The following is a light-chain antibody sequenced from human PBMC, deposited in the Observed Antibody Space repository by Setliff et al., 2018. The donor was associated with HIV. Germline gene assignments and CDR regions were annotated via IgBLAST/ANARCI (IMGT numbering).Light chain of an antibody. V-gene: IGLV2-14*03. Sequence: QSALTQPASVSGSPGQSITISCTGTSSDVGSYNFVSWYQQHPGKAPQLMIYDVSQRPSGVSHRFSGSKSGNTASLTISGRQPEDEADYYCCSYTSSLTYVFGSGTKVTVL. CDR1: SSDVGSYNF. CDR2: DVS. CDR3: CSYTSSLTYV. J-gene: IGLJ1*01.